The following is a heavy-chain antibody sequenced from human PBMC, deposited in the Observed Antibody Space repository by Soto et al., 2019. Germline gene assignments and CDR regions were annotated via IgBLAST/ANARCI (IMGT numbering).Heavy chain of an antibody. CDR3: ARGDFWSGYYPNYYYYGMDV. D-gene: IGHD3-3*01. V-gene: IGHV1-69*06. Sequence: SVKVSCKASGGTFSSYAISWVRQAPGQGLEWMGGIIPIFGTANYAQKFQGRVTITADKSTSTAYMELSSLRSEDTAVHYCARGDFWSGYYPNYYYYGMDVWGQGTTVTVSS. CDR1: GGTFSSYA. J-gene: IGHJ6*02. CDR2: IIPIFGTA.